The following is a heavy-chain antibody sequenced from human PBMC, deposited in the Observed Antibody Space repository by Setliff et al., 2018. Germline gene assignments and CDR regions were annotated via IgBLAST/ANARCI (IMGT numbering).Heavy chain of an antibody. CDR3: ARINFYVSSGYYYAPEL. V-gene: IGHV1-18*01. CDR1: GFTFTDYG. Sequence: ASVKVSCKSSGFTFTDYGITWVRQVPGQGLEWMGWTNNYNFNTQYAQKFLGRVTVTTDTSTTTAYMKLRSLRADDTAVYYCARINFYVSSGYYYAPELWGQGTTVTVSS. D-gene: IGHD3-22*01. CDR2: TNNYNFNT. J-gene: IGHJ4*02.